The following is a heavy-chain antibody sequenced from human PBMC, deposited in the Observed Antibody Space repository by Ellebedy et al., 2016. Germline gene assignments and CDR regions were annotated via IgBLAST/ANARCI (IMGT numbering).Heavy chain of an antibody. CDR2: TYYSSKWYI. D-gene: IGHD5-12*01. CDR1: GDSVSIYGA. CDR3: AGGWLRDWFDP. Sequence: SQTLSLTCAISGDSVSIYGAWNWIRQSPSRGLEWLGRTYYSSKWYIDYADSVKSRITINPDTSNNQLSLRLKSVTPEDTAVYYCAGGWLRDWFDPWGQGTLVTVSS. V-gene: IGHV6-1*01. J-gene: IGHJ5*02.